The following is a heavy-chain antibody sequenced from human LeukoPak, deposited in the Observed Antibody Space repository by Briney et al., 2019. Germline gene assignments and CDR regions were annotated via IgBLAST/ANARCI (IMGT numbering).Heavy chain of an antibody. V-gene: IGHV4-61*02. D-gene: IGHD3-10*01. Sequence: SETLSLTCTVSGGSISSGTYYWSWIRQPAGKGLEWIGRIYTSGSTNYNPPLKSRVTISVDTSKNQFSLKLSSVTAADTAVYYCARRTGYGSGSHYASFDYWGQGTLVTVSS. CDR2: IYTSGST. J-gene: IGHJ4*02. CDR1: GGSISSGTYY. CDR3: ARRTGYGSGSHYASFDY.